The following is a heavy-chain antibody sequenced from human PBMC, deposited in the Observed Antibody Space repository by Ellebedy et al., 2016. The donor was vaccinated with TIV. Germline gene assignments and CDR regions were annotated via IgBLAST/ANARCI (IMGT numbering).Heavy chain of an antibody. CDR2: ITGDSGDT. D-gene: IGHD6-19*01. CDR3: TKRGVGWAAFDI. J-gene: IGHJ3*02. V-gene: IGHV3-23*01. Sequence: GESLKISCAASGLYFKKFVMGWVRQSPGKGLQLLSLITGDSGDTFYADSVRGRFTISRDDSASTLFLQMNSLRAEDTAVYYCTKRGVGWAAFDIWGPGTMVTVSS. CDR1: GLYFKKFV.